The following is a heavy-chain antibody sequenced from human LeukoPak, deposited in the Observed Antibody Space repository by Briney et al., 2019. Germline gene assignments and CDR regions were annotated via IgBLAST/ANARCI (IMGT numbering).Heavy chain of an antibody. J-gene: IGHJ6*03. CDR2: INPNNGDT. Sequence: ASVKVSCKASGYTFTGYYMHWVRQAPGQGLQWMGWINPNNGDTNYAQKFQGRVTMTRDTSISTTYMELSRLKSDDTAIYFCARGRVTEYYYYYYIDVWGKGTTVTVSS. CDR3: ARGRVTEYYYYYYIDV. CDR1: GYTFTGYY. V-gene: IGHV1-2*02. D-gene: IGHD2/OR15-2a*01.